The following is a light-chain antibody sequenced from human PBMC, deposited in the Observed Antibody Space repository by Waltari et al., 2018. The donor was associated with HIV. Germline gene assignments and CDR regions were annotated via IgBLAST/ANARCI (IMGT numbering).Light chain of an antibody. V-gene: IGKV1-39*01. Sequence: IQLTQSPSSLSASVGDRVTITCRSSQNTRKYLNWYQQKPGKTPALLVFAASNLQSGVPSRFRGSGSGTDFTLTISSLQREDFATYYCQQSYSTPQTFGQGTKVEIK. CDR3: QQSYSTPQT. J-gene: IGKJ1*01. CDR2: AAS. CDR1: QNTRKY.